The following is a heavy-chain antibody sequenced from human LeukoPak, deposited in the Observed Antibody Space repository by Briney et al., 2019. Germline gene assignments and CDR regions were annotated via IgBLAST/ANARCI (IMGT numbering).Heavy chain of an antibody. V-gene: IGHV1-2*02. J-gene: IGHJ4*02. CDR3: ARDSEYSGSYYHYFDY. CDR1: GYTFTGYY. Sequence: ASVKVSCKASGYTFTGYYMHWVRQAPGQGLEWMGWINPNSGGTNYAQQFQGRLTMTRDTSISTAYMELSRLRSDDTAVYYCARDSEYSGSYYHYFDYWGQGTLVTVSS. CDR2: INPNSGGT. D-gene: IGHD1-26*01.